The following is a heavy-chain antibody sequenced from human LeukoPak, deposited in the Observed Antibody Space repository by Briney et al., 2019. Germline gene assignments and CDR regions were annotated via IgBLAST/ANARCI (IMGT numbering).Heavy chain of an antibody. V-gene: IGHV4-59*01. D-gene: IGHD3-22*01. CDR1: GGSISSYY. CDR3: ARFPRGFYYDSSGYHYYYMDV. J-gene: IGHJ6*03. Sequence: PSETLSLTCTVSGGSISSYYWSWIRQPPGKGLEWIGYIYYSGSTNYNPSLKSRVTISVDTSKNQFSLKLSSVTAADTAEYYCARFPRGFYYDSSGYHYYYMDVWGKGTTVTVSS. CDR2: IYYSGST.